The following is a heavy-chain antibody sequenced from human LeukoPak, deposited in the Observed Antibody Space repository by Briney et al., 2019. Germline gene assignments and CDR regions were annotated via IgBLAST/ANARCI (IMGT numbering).Heavy chain of an antibody. D-gene: IGHD3-3*01. Sequence: SETLSLTCTVSGGSISSSYYYWGWIRQPPGKGLEGIGSIYYSGSTYYNPSLKSRVTISVDTSKNQFSLKLSSVTAADTAVYYCARGFSARITIFGVVIVNWFDPWGQGTLVTVSS. J-gene: IGHJ5*02. CDR3: ARGFSARITIFGVVIVNWFDP. CDR2: IYYSGST. CDR1: GGSISSSYYY. V-gene: IGHV4-39*07.